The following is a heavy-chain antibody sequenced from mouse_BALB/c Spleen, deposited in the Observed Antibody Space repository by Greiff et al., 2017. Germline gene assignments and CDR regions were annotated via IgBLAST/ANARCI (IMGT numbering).Heavy chain of an antibody. J-gene: IGHJ4*01. CDR2: ISSGGSYT. CDR3: TTYDYDGEYYYAMDY. Sequence: EVNVVESGGGLVKPGGSLKLSCAASGFTFSSYTMSWVRQTPEKRLEWVATISSGGSYTYYPDSVKGRFTISRDNAKNTLYLQMSSLKSEDTAMYYCTTYDYDGEYYYAMDYWGQGTSVTVSS. V-gene: IGHV5-6-4*01. CDR1: GFTFSSYT. D-gene: IGHD2-4*01.